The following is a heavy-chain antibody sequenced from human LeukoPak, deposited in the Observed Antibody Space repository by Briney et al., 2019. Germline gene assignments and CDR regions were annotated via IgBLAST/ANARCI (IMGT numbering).Heavy chain of an antibody. D-gene: IGHD6-19*01. V-gene: IGHV3-21*01. Sequence: PGGSLRLSCTASGFTFINYSMNWVRQAPGKGLEWVSSISTNSAFIYYADSVRGRFTISRDNAKNSLYLQMNSLRAEDTAVYYCARRGIYSSGWYFDYWGQGTLVTVSS. CDR1: GFTFINYS. CDR3: ARRGIYSSGWYFDY. J-gene: IGHJ4*02. CDR2: ISTNSAFI.